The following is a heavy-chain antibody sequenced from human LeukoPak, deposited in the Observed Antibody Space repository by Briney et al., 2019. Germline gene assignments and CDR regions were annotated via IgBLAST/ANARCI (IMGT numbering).Heavy chain of an antibody. CDR3: ARDASRYYGSGSYYPKYYYYGMDV. V-gene: IGHV1-2*02. D-gene: IGHD3-10*01. CDR1: GYTFTGYY. J-gene: IGHJ6*02. Sequence: GASMKVSCKASGYTFTGYYMHWVRQAPGQGLEWMGWINPNSGGTNYAQKFQGRVTMTRDTSISTAYMELSRLRSDDTAVYYCARDASRYYGSGSYYPKYYYYGMDVWGQGTTVTVSS. CDR2: INPNSGGT.